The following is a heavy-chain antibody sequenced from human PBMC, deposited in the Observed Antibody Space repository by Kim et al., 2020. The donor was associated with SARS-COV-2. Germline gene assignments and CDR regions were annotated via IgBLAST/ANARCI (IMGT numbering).Heavy chain of an antibody. J-gene: IGHJ5*02. Sequence: ASVKVSCKASGYTFTGYYMHWVRQAPGQGLEWMGRINPNSGGTNYAQKFQGRVTMTRDTSISTAYMELSRLRSDDTAVYYCARENEFGVVIIPHNWFDPWGQGTLVTVSS. V-gene: IGHV1-2*06. CDR1: GYTFTGYY. CDR3: ARENEFGVVIIPHNWFDP. D-gene: IGHD3-3*01. CDR2: INPNSGGT.